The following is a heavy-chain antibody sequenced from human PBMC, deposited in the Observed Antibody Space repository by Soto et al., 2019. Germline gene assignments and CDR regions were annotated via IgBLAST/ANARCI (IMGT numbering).Heavy chain of an antibody. Sequence: QVQLVESGGGVVQPGRSLRLSCAASGFTFSSYAMHWVRQAPGKGLEWVAVISYDGSNKYYADSVKGRFTISRDNSKKTLYVQMISLRAEDAAVDYCAGGEVTVVGGAMSYWGQGTLVTVSS. J-gene: IGHJ4*02. V-gene: IGHV3-30-3*01. CDR2: ISYDGSNK. CDR3: AGGEVTVVGGAMSY. D-gene: IGHD3-10*01. CDR1: GFTFSSYA.